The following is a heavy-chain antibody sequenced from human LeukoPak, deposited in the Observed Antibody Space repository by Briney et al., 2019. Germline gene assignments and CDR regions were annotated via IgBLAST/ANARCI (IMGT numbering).Heavy chain of an antibody. D-gene: IGHD2-2*01. V-gene: IGHV1-2*02. CDR2: INPNSGGT. Sequence: ASVKVSCKASGYTFTGYYMHWVRQAPGQGLEWMGWINPNSGGTNYAQKFQGRVTMTRDTSISTAYMELSRLRSDDTAVYYCARDRPRYCSSTSCYAGWNFQHWGQGTLVTVSS. J-gene: IGHJ1*01. CDR3: ARDRPRYCSSTSCYAGWNFQH. CDR1: GYTFTGYY.